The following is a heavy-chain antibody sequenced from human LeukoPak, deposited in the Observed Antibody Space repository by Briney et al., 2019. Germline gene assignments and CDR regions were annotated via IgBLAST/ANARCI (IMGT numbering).Heavy chain of an antibody. J-gene: IGHJ4*02. CDR2: IIPIFGTA. D-gene: IGHD6-6*01. CDR3: ARDKGTSYLSSFDY. Sequence: GASVKVSCKASGGIFSSYAISWVRQAPGQGLEWMGGIIPIFGTANYAQKFQGRVTITADRSTSTAYMELSSLRSEDTAVYYCARDKGTSYLSSFDYWGQGTLVTVSS. V-gene: IGHV1-69*06. CDR1: GGIFSSYA.